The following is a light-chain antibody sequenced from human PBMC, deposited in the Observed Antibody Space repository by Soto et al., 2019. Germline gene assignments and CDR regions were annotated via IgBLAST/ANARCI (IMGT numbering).Light chain of an antibody. V-gene: IGKV1-27*01. CDR1: QGISNY. CDR3: HKYNISANP. J-gene: IGKJ1*01. Sequence: DIQMTQSPSSLSASVGDRVTITCRASQGISNYSAWFQHKPGKVPSLLIYAASTLQSRVPSRFSGSGSGTDFTLPISSLQPEDVATYYRHKYNISANPFGQGTPLDI. CDR2: AAS.